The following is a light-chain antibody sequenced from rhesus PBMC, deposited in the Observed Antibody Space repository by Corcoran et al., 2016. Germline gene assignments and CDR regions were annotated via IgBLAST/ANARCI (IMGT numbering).Light chain of an antibody. CDR3: HQDNSAPYS. CDR1: QGISSW. CDR2: KAS. Sequence: DIQMTQSPSSLSASVGDIVTITCRASQGISSWLSRYQQKPGKAPKLLFYKASILQSGVPSRFMCSGSGTDFTLPIISLQPEAFAAYNCHQDNSAPYSIGQGTKVEI. J-gene: IGKJ2*01. V-gene: IGKV1-21*01.